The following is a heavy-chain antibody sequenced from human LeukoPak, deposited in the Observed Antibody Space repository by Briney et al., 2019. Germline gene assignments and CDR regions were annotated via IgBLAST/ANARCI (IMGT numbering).Heavy chain of an antibody. CDR1: GFSFRSYE. CDR2: ISSSGTTI. D-gene: IGHD6-13*01. J-gene: IGHJ6*02. CDR3: ARECSSSPCNYFGMDV. Sequence: PGGSPRLSCAASGFSFRSYEMNWVRQAPGKGLEWVSYISSSGTTIYNADSVKGRFTISRDNAKNSLHLQMNSLRDEDTAVYYCARECSSSPCNYFGMDVWGQGTTVTVSS. V-gene: IGHV3-48*03.